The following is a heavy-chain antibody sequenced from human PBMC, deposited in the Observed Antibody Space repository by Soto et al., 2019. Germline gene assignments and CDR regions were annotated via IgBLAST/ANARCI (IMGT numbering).Heavy chain of an antibody. CDR3: ARYSSTTNFYYGMDV. J-gene: IGHJ6*02. D-gene: IGHD6-13*01. CDR1: GFTFSNYG. V-gene: IGHV3-30*03. Sequence: QVQLVESGGGVVQPGRSLRLSCVASGFTFSNYGMHWVRQAPGKGLEWLAVISNDGSNKNYADSVKGRFTISRDNSKNMVYLQTNRLRAEDRAVYYCARYSSTTNFYYGMDVWGQGTTVTVSS. CDR2: ISNDGSNK.